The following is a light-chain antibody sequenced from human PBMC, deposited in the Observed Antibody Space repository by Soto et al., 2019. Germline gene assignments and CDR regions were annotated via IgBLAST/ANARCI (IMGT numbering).Light chain of an antibody. CDR1: QSISTW. CDR3: QQYNTF. V-gene: IGKV1-5*01. J-gene: IGKJ1*01. Sequence: DFQMTQSPSTLSASVGDRVTITCRASQSISTWLAWYQQKPGKAPRLLIYDASSLDSGVPSRFSGSGSGTEFTLTIISLQPDDSATYYCQQYNTFVVQGTKVDIK. CDR2: DAS.